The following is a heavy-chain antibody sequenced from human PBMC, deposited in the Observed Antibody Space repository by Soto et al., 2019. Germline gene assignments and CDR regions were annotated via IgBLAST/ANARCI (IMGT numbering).Heavy chain of an antibody. CDR3: ARAPYYYDSSGYNRPFDY. CDR2: IIPIFGTA. J-gene: IGHJ4*02. CDR1: GGTFSSYA. V-gene: IGHV1-69*06. D-gene: IGHD3-22*01. Sequence: QVQLVQSGAEVKKPGSSVKVSCKASGGTFSSYAISWVRQAPGQGLEWMGGIIPIFGTANYAQKFQARVTITADKSMSTAYMELSSLRSEDTAVYYCARAPYYYDSSGYNRPFDYWGQGNLVTVSS.